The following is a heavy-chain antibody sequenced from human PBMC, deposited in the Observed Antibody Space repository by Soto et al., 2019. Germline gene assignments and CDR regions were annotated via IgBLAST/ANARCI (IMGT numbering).Heavy chain of an antibody. CDR2: ISGSGVTT. D-gene: IGHD5-12*01. V-gene: IGHV3-23*01. Sequence: RRLSCAASGFTFINYAMSWVRQAPGKGLEWVSTISGSGVTTYYADSVKGRFTISRDNSKNTLYLQMNSLRAEDTAEYYCAKYMVATIYFDYWGQGALVTVSS. J-gene: IGHJ4*02. CDR1: GFTFINYA. CDR3: AKYMVATIYFDY.